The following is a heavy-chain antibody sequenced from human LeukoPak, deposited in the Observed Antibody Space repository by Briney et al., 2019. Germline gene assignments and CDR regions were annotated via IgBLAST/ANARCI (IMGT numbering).Heavy chain of an antibody. CDR1: GYTFTSYG. Sequence: ASVTVSCMASGYTFTSYGISWVRQAPGQGLEWMGWISAYNGNTNYAQKLQGRVTMTTDTSTSTAYMELRSLRSDDTAVYYCARSGSYYLTHVYFDYWGQGTLVTVSS. D-gene: IGHD1-26*01. CDR3: ARSGSYYLTHVYFDY. CDR2: ISAYNGNT. V-gene: IGHV1-18*01. J-gene: IGHJ4*02.